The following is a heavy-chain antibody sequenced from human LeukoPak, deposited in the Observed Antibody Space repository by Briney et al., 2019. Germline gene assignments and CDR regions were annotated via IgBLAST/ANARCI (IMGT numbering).Heavy chain of an antibody. Sequence: SETLSLTCTVSGCSISSSSYYWGWLRQPPGKGLEWIGSIYYSGSTYYNPSLKSRATISVDTSKNQFSLELSSVTAADTAVYYCARRGAVVVVTAAFDYWGQGTLVTVSS. V-gene: IGHV4-39*01. D-gene: IGHD2-21*02. CDR1: GCSISSSSYY. CDR2: IYYSGST. CDR3: ARRGAVVVVTAAFDY. J-gene: IGHJ4*02.